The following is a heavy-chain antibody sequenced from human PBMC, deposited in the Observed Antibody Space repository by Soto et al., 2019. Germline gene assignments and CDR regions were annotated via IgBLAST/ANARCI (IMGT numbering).Heavy chain of an antibody. J-gene: IGHJ3*02. CDR3: AREVGTAMAPDAFDI. CDR1: GGTFSSYA. Sequence: SVKVSCKASGGTFSSYAISWVRQAPGQGLEWMGGIIPTFDTANYAQKFQGRVTITADESTSTAYMELSSLRSEDTAVYYCAREVGTAMAPDAFDIWGQGTMVTVSS. CDR2: IIPTFDTA. V-gene: IGHV1-69*13. D-gene: IGHD5-18*01.